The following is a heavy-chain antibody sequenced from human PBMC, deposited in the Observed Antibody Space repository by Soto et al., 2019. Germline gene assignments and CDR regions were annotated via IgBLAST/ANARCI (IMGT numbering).Heavy chain of an antibody. D-gene: IGHD3-10*01. Sequence: ASVKVSCKASGYTFTSYDINWVRQATGQGLEWMGWMNPNSGNTGYAQRFQGRVTMTRNTSISTAYMELSSLRSEDTAVYYCARGRRRFGELLPYTAWGQGTMVTVSS. CDR1: GYTFTSYD. V-gene: IGHV1-8*01. CDR2: MNPNSGNT. CDR3: ARGRRRFGELLPYTA. J-gene: IGHJ3*01.